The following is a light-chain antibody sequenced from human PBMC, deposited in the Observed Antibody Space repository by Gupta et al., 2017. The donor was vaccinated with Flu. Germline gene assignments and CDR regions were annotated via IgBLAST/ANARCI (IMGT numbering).Light chain of an antibody. CDR1: QSVRSNS. V-gene: IGKV3-20*01. Sequence: ESVLTQSPGTLSLSLGETATLSCRVSQSVRSNSLAWYQQKPGQAPMPLIFGASSRATGIPGRFSGSGSGTDFTLTISRLEPEDFAVYCCQQYGSAPFTFGPGTKVEIK. CDR2: GAS. J-gene: IGKJ3*01. CDR3: QQYGSAPFT.